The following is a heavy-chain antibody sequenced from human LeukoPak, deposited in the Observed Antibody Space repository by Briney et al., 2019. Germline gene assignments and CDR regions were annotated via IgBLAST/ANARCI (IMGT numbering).Heavy chain of an antibody. CDR1: GYTFTGYY. Sequence: GASVKVSCKASGYTFTGYYMHWVRQASGQGLEWMGWINPNSGGTNYAQKFQGRVTMTRDTSISTAYMELSRLRSDDTAVYYCARVTEMTTVTSAFDYWGQGTLVTVSS. D-gene: IGHD4-17*01. J-gene: IGHJ4*02. CDR2: INPNSGGT. V-gene: IGHV1-2*02. CDR3: ARVTEMTTVTSAFDY.